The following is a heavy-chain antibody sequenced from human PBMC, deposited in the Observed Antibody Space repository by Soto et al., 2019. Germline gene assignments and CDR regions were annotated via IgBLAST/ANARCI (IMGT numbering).Heavy chain of an antibody. Sequence: APVKVSCKVSGYTLTKLSMHWVRQAPGKGLEWMGGFDPEDGETIYAQKFQGRLAVTEDTSTDIAYMELNSLRSEDTAVYYCATPPGRQQLLLRALSFDFWGQGTLVTVSS. J-gene: IGHJ4*02. V-gene: IGHV1-24*01. CDR2: FDPEDGET. CDR3: ATPPGRQQLLLRALSFDF. D-gene: IGHD6-13*01. CDR1: GYTLTKLS.